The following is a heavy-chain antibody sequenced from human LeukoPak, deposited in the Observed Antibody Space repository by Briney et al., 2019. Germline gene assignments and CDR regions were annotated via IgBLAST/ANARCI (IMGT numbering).Heavy chain of an antibody. CDR2: VHGDGTST. V-gene: IGHV3-74*01. D-gene: IGHD2-2*01. CDR3: VRSCSSGSCYGYKDY. CDR1: GFTFSSYW. J-gene: IGHJ4*02. Sequence: GGSLRLSCATSGFTFSSYWMHWVRHVPGKGLVWVSRVHGDGTSTSYADSVQGRLTISRDNAKNTLYLYMNSLRGDDTAIYFCVRSCSSGSCYGYKDYWGQGTLVTVSS.